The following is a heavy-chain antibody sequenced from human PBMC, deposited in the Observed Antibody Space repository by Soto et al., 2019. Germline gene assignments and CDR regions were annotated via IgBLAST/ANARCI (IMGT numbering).Heavy chain of an antibody. Sequence: SETLSLTCTVSGGSISSGGYYWSWIRQHPGKGLEWIGYIYYSGSTYYNPSPKSRVTISVDTSKNQFSLKLSSVTAADTAVYYCARVGYSYGYYFDYWGQGTLVTVSS. CDR3: ARVGYSYGYYFDY. J-gene: IGHJ4*02. D-gene: IGHD5-18*01. CDR2: IYYSGST. CDR1: GGSISSGGYY. V-gene: IGHV4-31*03.